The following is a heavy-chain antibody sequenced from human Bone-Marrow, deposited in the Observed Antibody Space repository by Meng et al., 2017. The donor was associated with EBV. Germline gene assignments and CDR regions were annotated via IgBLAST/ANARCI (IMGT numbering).Heavy chain of an antibody. CDR2: VHYTGST. J-gene: IGHJ5*02. CDR3: ARPFPSWQSPRLDPFGA. Sequence: LQLREWRPGTVQPSETLSLTCTVAGDAISSFYYWGWSRPPPGRGLEWIGSVHYTGSTYYSPSLKSRVTVSVDTSKNQFSLRLTSVTAADTAVYYCARPFPSWQSPRLDPFGAWGQGTLVTVSS. V-gene: IGHV4-39*01. CDR1: GDAISSFYY. D-gene: IGHD6-19*01.